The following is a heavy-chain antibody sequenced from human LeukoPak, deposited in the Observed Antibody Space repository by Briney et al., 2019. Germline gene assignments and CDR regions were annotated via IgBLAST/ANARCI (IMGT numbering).Heavy chain of an antibody. J-gene: IGHJ4*02. Sequence: GGSLRLSCAASGYTFSSYAMSWVRQAPGKGLEWVSAISGSGGSTYYADSEKGRFTISRDNSKNTLYLQMNSLRAEDTAVYYCAKDRGSVATLLNDYWGQGTLVTVSS. CDR3: AKDRGSVATLLNDY. CDR2: ISGSGGST. D-gene: IGHD5-12*01. CDR1: GYTFSSYA. V-gene: IGHV3-23*01.